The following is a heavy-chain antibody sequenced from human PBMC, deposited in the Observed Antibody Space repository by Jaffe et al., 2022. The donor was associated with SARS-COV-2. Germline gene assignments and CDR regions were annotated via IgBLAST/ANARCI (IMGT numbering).Heavy chain of an antibody. J-gene: IGHJ6*03. CDR2: INHSGST. Sequence: QVQLQQWGAGLLKPSETLSLTCAVYGGTFSNYYWTWIRQSPGMGLEWIGEINHSGSTKYNPSLKSRVAISLLMSGSQFSLELSSVTAADTAVYYCARGLYDDSGSSYTGGFYYMDVWGNGTTVTVSS. D-gene: IGHD3-10*01. CDR1: GGTFSNYY. V-gene: IGHV4-34*01. CDR3: ARGLYDDSGSSYTGGFYYMDV.